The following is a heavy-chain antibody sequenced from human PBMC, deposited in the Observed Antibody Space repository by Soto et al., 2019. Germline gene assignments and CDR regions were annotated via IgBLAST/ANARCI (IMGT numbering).Heavy chain of an antibody. Sequence: ASVKVSCKASGYTFTSYGISWLRQAPGQGLEWMGWISAYNGNTNYAQKLQGRVTMTTDTSTSTAYMELRSLRSDDTAVYYCARDPYYYGSGPYNWFDPWGQGTLVTVSS. V-gene: IGHV1-18*01. D-gene: IGHD3-10*01. CDR2: ISAYNGNT. CDR3: ARDPYYYGSGPYNWFDP. J-gene: IGHJ5*02. CDR1: GYTFTSYG.